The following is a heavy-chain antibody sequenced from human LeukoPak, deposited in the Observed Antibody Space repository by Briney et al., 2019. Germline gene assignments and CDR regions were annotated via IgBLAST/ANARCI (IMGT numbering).Heavy chain of an antibody. CDR3: ARGLTANGWYGYYYYYYYMDV. CDR1: GGPISSSSYY. J-gene: IGHJ6*03. CDR2: IYYSGST. V-gene: IGHV4-39*07. Sequence: SETLSLTCTVSGGPISSSSYYWGWIRQPPGKGLEWIGSIYYSGSTYYNPSLKSRVTISVDTSKNQFSLKLSSVTAADTAVYYCARGLTANGWYGYYYYYYYMDVWGKGTTVTISS. D-gene: IGHD6-19*01.